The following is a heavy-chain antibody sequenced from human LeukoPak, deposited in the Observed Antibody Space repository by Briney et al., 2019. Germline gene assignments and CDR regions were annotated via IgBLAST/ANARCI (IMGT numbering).Heavy chain of an antibody. CDR2: LSGSGGII. Sequence: GGSLRLSCAASGFTFTSYGMSWVRQAPGKGLEWVSSLSGSGGIIYYADSVKGRFTISRDNSKNTLYLQMNSLRAEDTAVYYCANLHCSSTSCYDFAYWGQGTLVTVSS. J-gene: IGHJ4*02. CDR3: ANLHCSSTSCYDFAY. D-gene: IGHD2-2*01. CDR1: GFTFTSYG. V-gene: IGHV3-23*01.